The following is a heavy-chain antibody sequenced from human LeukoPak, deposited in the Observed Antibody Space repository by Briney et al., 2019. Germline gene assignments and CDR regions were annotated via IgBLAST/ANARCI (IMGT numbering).Heavy chain of an antibody. CDR3: ARARVPIAVAGLYYFDY. J-gene: IGHJ4*02. V-gene: IGHV1-2*02. Sequence: ASVKVSCKASGYTFTGHYMHWVRQAPGQGLEWMGWINSNTGGTNYAQKFQGRVTMTRDTSSNSAYMDLTRLKSDDTALYYCARARVPIAVAGLYYFDYWGQGALVTVSS. D-gene: IGHD6-19*01. CDR1: GYTFTGHY. CDR2: INSNTGGT.